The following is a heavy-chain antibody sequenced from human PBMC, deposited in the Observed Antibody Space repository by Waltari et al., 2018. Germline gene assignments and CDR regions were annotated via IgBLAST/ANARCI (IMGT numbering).Heavy chain of an antibody. D-gene: IGHD3-10*01. V-gene: IGHV1-69*02. Sequence: QVQLVQSGAEVKKPGSSVKVSCKASGGTFSSYTISWVRQAPGQGLEWMGRIIPILGIANYAQKFQGRVTITADKSTSTAYMELSSLRSEDTAVYYCAILWFGESLRTPYYYYGMDVWGQGTTVTVSS. CDR1: GGTFSSYT. CDR3: AILWFGESLRTPYYYYGMDV. CDR2: IIPILGIA. J-gene: IGHJ6*02.